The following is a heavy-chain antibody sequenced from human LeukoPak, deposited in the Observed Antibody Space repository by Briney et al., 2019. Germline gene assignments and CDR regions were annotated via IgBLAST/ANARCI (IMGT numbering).Heavy chain of an antibody. J-gene: IGHJ4*02. CDR2: ISSSSSYI. V-gene: IGHV3-21*01. Sequence: GGSLRLSCAASGFTFRNYDMHWVHQAPGKGLQWVSAISSSSSYIYYADSIKGRCTISRDNAENSLFLQMNSLRAVDTAVCLCARGEEKATITALDSWGQGTLVTVSS. D-gene: IGHD5-24*01. CDR3: ARGEEKATITALDS. CDR1: GFTFRNYD.